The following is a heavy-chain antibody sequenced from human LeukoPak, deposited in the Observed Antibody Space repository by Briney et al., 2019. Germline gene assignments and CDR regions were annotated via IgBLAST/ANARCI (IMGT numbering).Heavy chain of an antibody. D-gene: IGHD6-19*01. Sequence: GESLKISCKGSGYSFSTYWIGWVRQMPGKGLEWMGIIYPSDSDTRYSPSFQGQVTISADKSISTAYLQWSSLKASDTAIYYCARQAAVAGPVIDYWGQGTLVTVSS. V-gene: IGHV5-51*01. J-gene: IGHJ4*02. CDR2: IYPSDSDT. CDR3: ARQAAVAGPVIDY. CDR1: GYSFSTYW.